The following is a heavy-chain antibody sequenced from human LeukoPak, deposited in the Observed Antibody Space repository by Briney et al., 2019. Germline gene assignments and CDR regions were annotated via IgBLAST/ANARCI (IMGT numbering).Heavy chain of an antibody. CDR1: GFTFSSYE. CDR3: AREGYSSSWYFWHY. Sequence: GGSLRLSCAASGFTFSSYEMNWVRQAPGKGLEWVSYISSSGSTIYYADSVKGRFTISRDNSKNTLYLQMNSLRAEDTAVYYCAREGYSSSWYFWHYWGQGTLVTVSS. D-gene: IGHD6-13*01. J-gene: IGHJ4*02. V-gene: IGHV3-48*03. CDR2: ISSSGSTI.